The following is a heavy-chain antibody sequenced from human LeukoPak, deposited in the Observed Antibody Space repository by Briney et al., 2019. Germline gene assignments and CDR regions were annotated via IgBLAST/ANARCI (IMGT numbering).Heavy chain of an antibody. CDR2: IYYSGST. Sequence: SETLSLTCTVSGGSISSSSYYWGWIRQPPGKGLEWIGSIYYSGSTYYNPSLKSRVTISVDTSKNQFSLKLSSVTAADTAVYYCARGRAGVHDYWGQGTLVTVSS. CDR1: GGSISSSSYY. D-gene: IGHD3-10*01. J-gene: IGHJ4*02. CDR3: ARGRAGVHDY. V-gene: IGHV4-39*01.